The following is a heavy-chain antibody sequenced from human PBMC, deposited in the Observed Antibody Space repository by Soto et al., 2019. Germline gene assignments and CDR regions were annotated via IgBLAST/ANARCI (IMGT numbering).Heavy chain of an antibody. CDR2: IYPGDSDT. Sequence: GESLKISCKGSGYSFTTYWIGWVRQMSGKGLEWMGIIYPGDSDTKYSPSFQGQVTISADKPISTAYLQWSSLKASDTAMYYCASVVDTATGYYFDFWGQGTLVTVSS. D-gene: IGHD5-18*01. J-gene: IGHJ4*02. V-gene: IGHV5-51*01. CDR3: ASVVDTATGYYFDF. CDR1: GYSFTTYW.